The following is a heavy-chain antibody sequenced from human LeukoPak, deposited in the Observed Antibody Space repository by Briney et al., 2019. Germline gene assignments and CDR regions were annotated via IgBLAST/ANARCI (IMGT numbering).Heavy chain of an antibody. J-gene: IGHJ6*03. CDR2: ISTSGNT. D-gene: IGHD2-15*01. Sequence: SETPSHTCVLHGGSFSIYYWSCVRQPAGKRLEWIGHISTSGNTNYTLSLKRRVAMSVDTSKNLFSLNLGSVIAADTAVYYCARESEPSGGTCSSWCYYYMDVWGKGTTVTVSS. CDR3: ARESEPSGGTCSSWCYYYMDV. V-gene: IGHV4-4*07. CDR1: GGSFSIYY.